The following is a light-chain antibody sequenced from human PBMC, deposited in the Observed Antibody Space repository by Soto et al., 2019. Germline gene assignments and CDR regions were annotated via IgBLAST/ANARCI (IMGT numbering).Light chain of an antibody. V-gene: IGKV2-29*03. Sequence: DIVMTQTPLSLSVTPGQPASISCKSSQSLLHSDGKTYLYWYQQKPGKAPKLLIYAASSLQSGVPSRFSGSGSGTEFTLTINSLQPDDFATYYCQQYNNYPWTFGQGTKVDIK. CDR3: QQYNNYPWT. CDR2: AAS. J-gene: IGKJ1*01. CDR1: QSLLHSDGKTY.